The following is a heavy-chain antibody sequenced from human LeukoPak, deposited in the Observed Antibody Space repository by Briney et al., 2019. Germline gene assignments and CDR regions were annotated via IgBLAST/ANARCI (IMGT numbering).Heavy chain of an antibody. CDR1: GGSISSYY. D-gene: IGHD4-23*01. CDR3: ARIGNGYFDY. CDR2: IYYSGST. J-gene: IGHJ4*02. V-gene: IGHV4-59*01. Sequence: PSETLSLTCTVSGGSISSYYLSWIRQPPGKGLEWIGYIYYSGSTNYNPSLKSRVTISVDTSKNQFSLKLSSVTAADTAVYYCARIGNGYFDYWGQGTLVTVSS.